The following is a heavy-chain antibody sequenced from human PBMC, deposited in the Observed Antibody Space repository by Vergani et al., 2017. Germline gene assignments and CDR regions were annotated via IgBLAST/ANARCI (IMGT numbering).Heavy chain of an antibody. CDR3: GRVADFYGLGSRLLDL. D-gene: IGHD3-10*01. J-gene: IGHJ5*02. V-gene: IGHV4-59*01. Sequence: QVQLQESGPGLVKPSETLSLTCSVSGGSMSGYYRSWLRQPPGKELDWIGYMYHSGSTNYNPSLETRVTISGDTSKNQFSLKLNSVTAADTAVYYCGRVADFYGLGSRLLDLWGQGILVTVSS. CDR2: MYHSGST. CDR1: GGSMSGYY.